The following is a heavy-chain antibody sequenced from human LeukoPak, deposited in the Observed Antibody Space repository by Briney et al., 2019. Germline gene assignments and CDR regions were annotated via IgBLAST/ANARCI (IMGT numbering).Heavy chain of an antibody. CDR2: ISYDGSNK. Sequence: GGSLRLPCAASGFTFSSYGMHWVRQAPGKGLEWVAVISYDGSNKYYADSVKGRFTISRDNSKNTLYLQMNSLRAEDTAVYYCARDLSGSYYGTWFDPWGQGTLVTVSS. CDR3: ARDLSGSYYGTWFDP. CDR1: GFTFSSYG. J-gene: IGHJ5*02. V-gene: IGHV3-30*03. D-gene: IGHD1-26*01.